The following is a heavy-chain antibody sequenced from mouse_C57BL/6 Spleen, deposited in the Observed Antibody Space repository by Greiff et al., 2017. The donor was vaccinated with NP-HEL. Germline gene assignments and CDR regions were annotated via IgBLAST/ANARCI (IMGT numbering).Heavy chain of an antibody. J-gene: IGHJ4*01. CDR3: AIITTVVATRAMDY. CDR1: GFTFSDYG. CDR2: ISSGSSTI. D-gene: IGHD1-1*01. V-gene: IGHV5-17*01. Sequence: VMLVESGGGLVKPGGSLKLSCAASGFTFSDYGMHWVRQAPEKGLEWVAYISSGSSTIYYVDTVKGRFTISRDNAKNTLFLQMTSLRSEDTAMYYCAIITTVVATRAMDYWGQGTSVTVSS.